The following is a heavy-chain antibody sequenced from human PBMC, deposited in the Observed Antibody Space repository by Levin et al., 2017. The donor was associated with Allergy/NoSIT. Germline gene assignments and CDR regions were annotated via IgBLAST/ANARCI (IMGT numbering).Heavy chain of an antibody. CDR1: GGTFSSYA. D-gene: IGHD6-19*01. CDR3: AGGETGYSSGWLLRKNPNHFDY. J-gene: IGHJ4*02. CDR2: IIPILGIA. Sequence: ASVKVSCKASGGTFSSYAISWVRQAPGQGLEWMGRIIPILGIANYAQKFQGRVTITADKSTSTAYMELSSLRSEDTAVYYCAGGETGYSSGWLLRKNPNHFDYWGQGTLVTVSS. V-gene: IGHV1-69*04.